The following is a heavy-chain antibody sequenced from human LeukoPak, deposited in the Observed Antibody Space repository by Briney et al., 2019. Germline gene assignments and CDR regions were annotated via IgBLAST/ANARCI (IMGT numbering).Heavy chain of an antibody. Sequence: GGSLGLSCAASGFTFSHHSMNWIRQAPGKGLEWVAVISYDGRVTYYADSVRGRFTISRDNSKNIQYLQMNNMTPGDTAVYFCAREMTTKGQFDSWGRGTLVTVSS. V-gene: IGHV3-30*04. CDR2: ISYDGRVT. D-gene: IGHD1-1*01. J-gene: IGHJ4*01. CDR1: GFTFSHHS. CDR3: AREMTTKGQFDS.